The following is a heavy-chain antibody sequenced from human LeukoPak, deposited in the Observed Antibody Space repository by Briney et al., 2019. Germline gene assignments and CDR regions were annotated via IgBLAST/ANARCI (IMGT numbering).Heavy chain of an antibody. CDR3: AKDLSTVTTGGYFDY. CDR1: GFTFDDYT. CDR2: ISWDGGST. Sequence: GGSLRLSCAASGFTFDDYTMHWVRQAPGKGLEWVSLISWDGGSTYYADSVKGRFTISRDNSKNPLYLQMNSLRTEDTALYYCAKDLSTVTTGGYFDYWGQGTLVTVSS. D-gene: IGHD4-17*01. V-gene: IGHV3-43*01. J-gene: IGHJ4*02.